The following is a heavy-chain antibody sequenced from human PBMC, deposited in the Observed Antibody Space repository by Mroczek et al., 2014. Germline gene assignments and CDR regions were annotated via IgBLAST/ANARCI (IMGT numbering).Heavy chain of an antibody. CDR3: AKDHGVDIVATDAFDI. CDR2: ISYDGSNK. D-gene: IGHD5-12*01. V-gene: IGHV3-30*18. Sequence: VQLLETGGGVVQPGRSLRLSCAASGFTFSSYGMHWVRQAPGKGLEWVAVISYDGSNKYYADSVKGRFTISRDNSKNTLYLQMNSLRAEDTAVYYCAKDHGVDIVATDAFDIWGQGTMVTVSS. J-gene: IGHJ3*02. CDR1: GFTFSSYG.